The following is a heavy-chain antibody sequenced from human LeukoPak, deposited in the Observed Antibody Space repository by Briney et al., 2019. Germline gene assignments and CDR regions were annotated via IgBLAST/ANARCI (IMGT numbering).Heavy chain of an antibody. V-gene: IGHV4-38-2*02. CDR1: GYSISSGYY. CDR2: IYHSGST. CDR3: AREKAFDI. J-gene: IGHJ3*02. Sequence: SETLSLTCTVSGYSISSGYYWGWIRQPPGKGLEWIGSIYHSGSTNYNPSLKSRVTISVDTSKNQFSLKLSSVTAADTAVYYCAREKAFDIWGQGTMVTVSS.